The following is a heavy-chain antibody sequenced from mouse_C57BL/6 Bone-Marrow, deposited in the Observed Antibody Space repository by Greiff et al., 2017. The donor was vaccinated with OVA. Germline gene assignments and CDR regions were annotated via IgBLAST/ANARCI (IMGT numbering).Heavy chain of an antibody. J-gene: IGHJ2*01. Sequence: VQLQQSGPELVKPGASVKISCTASGYTFTDYYMNWVKQSHGKSLEWIGDINPNNGGTSYTQKFKGKATLTVDKSSSTAYLSLRSLTSEDSAVYYCARGRLGHCFDYWGQGTTLTVSS. CDR3: ARGRLGHCFDY. V-gene: IGHV1-26*01. D-gene: IGHD4-1*01. CDR1: GYTFTDYY. CDR2: INPNNGGT.